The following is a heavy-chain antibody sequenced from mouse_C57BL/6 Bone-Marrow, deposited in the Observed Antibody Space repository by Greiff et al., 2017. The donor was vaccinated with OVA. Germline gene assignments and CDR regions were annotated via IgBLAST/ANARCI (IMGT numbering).Heavy chain of an antibody. CDR3: ARDRFAY. Sequence: VKLQQPGAELVKPGASVKLSCKASGYTFTSYWMQWVKQRPGQGLEWIGEIDPSDSYTNYNQKFKGKATLTVNTSSSTAYMQLSSLTSEDSAVYYCARDRFAYWGQGTLVTVSA. CDR2: IDPSDSYT. CDR1: GYTFTSYW. J-gene: IGHJ3*01. V-gene: IGHV1-50*01.